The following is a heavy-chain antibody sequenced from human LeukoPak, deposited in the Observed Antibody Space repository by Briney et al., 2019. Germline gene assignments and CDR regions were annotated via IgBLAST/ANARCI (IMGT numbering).Heavy chain of an antibody. D-gene: IGHD3-22*01. CDR2: IYYSGST. J-gene: IGHJ4*02. CDR1: GYSITTGYY. V-gene: IGHV4-38-2*02. Sequence: SETLSLTCTVSGYSITTGYYWGWIRQPPGKGLEWIGSIYYSGSTYYNPSLKSRVTISVDTSKNQFSLKLSSVTAADTAVYYCAREKSSGYSYLDYWGQGTLVTVSS. CDR3: AREKSSGYSYLDY.